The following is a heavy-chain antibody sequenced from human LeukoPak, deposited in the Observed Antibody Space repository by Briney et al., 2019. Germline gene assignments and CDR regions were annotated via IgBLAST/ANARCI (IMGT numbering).Heavy chain of an antibody. CDR1: GFTFSSYA. CDR2: ISYDGSNQ. CDR3: AREVGATAFDY. J-gene: IGHJ4*02. Sequence: GGSLRLSCAASGFTFSSYAIHWVRQAPGKGLEWVAAISYDGSNQNYADFVKGRFTISRDNSKNTLYLQMNSLRAEDTAVYYCAREVGATAFDYWGQGTLVTVSS. V-gene: IGHV3-30*04. D-gene: IGHD1-26*01.